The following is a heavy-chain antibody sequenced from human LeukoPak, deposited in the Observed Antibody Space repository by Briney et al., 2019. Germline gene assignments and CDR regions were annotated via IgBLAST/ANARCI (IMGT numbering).Heavy chain of an antibody. V-gene: IGHV4-30-4*01. CDR2: IYYSGST. D-gene: IGHD5-18*01. J-gene: IGHJ4*02. Sequence: SQTLSLTCTVSGGSVSSGDYYWSWIRQPPGKGLEWIGYIYYSGSTYYNPSLKSRVTISVDTSKNQFSLKLSSVTAADTAVYYCARAGYTAMDPRVDYWGQGTLVTVSS. CDR1: GGSVSSGDYY. CDR3: ARAGYTAMDPRVDY.